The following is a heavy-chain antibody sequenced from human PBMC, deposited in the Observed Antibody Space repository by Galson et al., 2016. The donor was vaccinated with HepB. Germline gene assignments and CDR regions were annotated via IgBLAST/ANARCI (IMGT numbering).Heavy chain of an antibody. Sequence: SLRLSCAASGFTFSTSAVHWVRQAPGKGLEWVAVISSDGSNQFYAASVTGRFTISRDNSKDTLYLQMNSLRADDTAVYYCARRHEYCPPVGCSVDYWGQGTLVSVSS. D-gene: IGHD2/OR15-2a*01. CDR1: GFTFSTSA. CDR2: ISSDGSNQ. V-gene: IGHV3-30-3*01. CDR3: ARRHEYCPPVGCSVDY. J-gene: IGHJ4*02.